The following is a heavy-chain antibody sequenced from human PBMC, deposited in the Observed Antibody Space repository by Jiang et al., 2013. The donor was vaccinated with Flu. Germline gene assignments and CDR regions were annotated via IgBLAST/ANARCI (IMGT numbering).Heavy chain of an antibody. D-gene: IGHD4-17*01. J-gene: IGHJ5*02. CDR2: IYYSGST. Sequence: KPSETLSLTCTVSGGSISSYYWSWIRQPPGKGLEWIGYIYYSGSTNYNPPLKSRVTISVDTSKNQXSLKLSSVTAADTAVYYCARHGNLEYGDHLNWFDPWGQGTLVTVSS. CDR3: ARHGNLEYGDHLNWFDP. V-gene: IGHV4-59*08. CDR1: GGSISSYY.